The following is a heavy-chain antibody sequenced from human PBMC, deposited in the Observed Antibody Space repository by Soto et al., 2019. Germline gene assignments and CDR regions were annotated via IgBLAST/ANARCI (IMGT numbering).Heavy chain of an antibody. D-gene: IGHD6-19*01. V-gene: IGHV3-23*01. Sequence: EVQLLESGGGLVQPGGSLSLSCAASGFTFSYYAMTWVRQAPGKGLEWVSTISASGGTTYYADSVKGRFTISRDNSKNTLYLQMNSLRAEDTAVYYCAKRVIEVAGKYRWFDPWGQGTLVTVSS. CDR1: GFTFSYYA. J-gene: IGHJ5*02. CDR3: AKRVIEVAGKYRWFDP. CDR2: ISASGGTT.